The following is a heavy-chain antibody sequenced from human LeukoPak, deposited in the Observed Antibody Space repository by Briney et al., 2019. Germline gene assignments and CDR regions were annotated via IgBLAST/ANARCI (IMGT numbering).Heavy chain of an antibody. J-gene: IGHJ4*02. CDR1: GFTFSSFA. D-gene: IGHD5-24*01. CDR3: AKVNGYHSRGYFDY. V-gene: IGHV3-23*01. CDR2: ISGSVSNT. Sequence: PGGSLRLSCAPSGFTFSSFAMGWVRQAPGKGLEWVSVISGSVSNTYYADSVKGRFTISRDNSKNTLILEMNSLRAEDTAVYFCAKVNGYHSRGYFDYWGQGTLVTVSS.